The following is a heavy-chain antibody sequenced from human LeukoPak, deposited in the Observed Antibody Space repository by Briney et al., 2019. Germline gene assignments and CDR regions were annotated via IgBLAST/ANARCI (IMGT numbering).Heavy chain of an antibody. CDR2: ISGSYTS. V-gene: IGHV3-23*01. J-gene: IGHJ5*02. CDR1: GFTFSSYA. D-gene: IGHD2-15*01. Sequence: GGSLRLSCAASGFTFSSYAMSWVRQAPGKGLEWVSAISGSYTSYYADSVKGRFTISRDNSKNTLYLQMNSLRAEDTALYYCAKSKEDCCGSFDPWGQGTLVTVSS. CDR3: AKSKEDCCGSFDP.